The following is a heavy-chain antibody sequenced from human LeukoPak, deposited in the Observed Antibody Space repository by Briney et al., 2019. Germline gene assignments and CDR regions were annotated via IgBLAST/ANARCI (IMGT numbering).Heavy chain of an antibody. CDR3: ARAQLGGPVDY. D-gene: IGHD3-16*01. CDR1: GGSFSGYY. J-gene: IGHJ4*02. CDR2: SNHGGTT. V-gene: IGHV4-34*01. Sequence: SETLSLTCAVYGGSFSGYYWSWIRQPPGKGLEWIGESNHGGTTNYNPPLKSRVTISVDTSKNQFSLKLNSVTAADTAVYYCARAQLGGPVDYWGRGTLVTVSS.